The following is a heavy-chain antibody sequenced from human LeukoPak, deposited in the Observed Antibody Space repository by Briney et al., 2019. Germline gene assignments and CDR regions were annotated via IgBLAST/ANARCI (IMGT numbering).Heavy chain of an antibody. CDR2: ISSAARTT. CDR3: ARDLRLTTIVLGPLDY. V-gene: IGHV3-11*01. Sequence: GGSLRLSCAVSGFTFSDYSMTWIRQAPGKGLEWVSYISSAARTTYYADSVKGRFTISRDNAKNSLYLQMNSLRPEDTAVYYCARDLRLTTIVLGPLDYWGQGSLVTVSS. D-gene: IGHD5-12*01. CDR1: GFTFSDYS. J-gene: IGHJ4*02.